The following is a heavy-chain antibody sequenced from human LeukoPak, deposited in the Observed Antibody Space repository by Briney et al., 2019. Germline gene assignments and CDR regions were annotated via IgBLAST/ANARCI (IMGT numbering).Heavy chain of an antibody. D-gene: IGHD1-1*01. CDR2: IRQDGSEK. Sequence: PGGSLRLSCAASGFTFSNYWMSGVRPAPGKGLEWVANIRQDGSEKYYVDSMRGRFTISRDNAKNSLYLQMSSLRAEDTAVYYCARSTAGLDYWGQGTLVTVSS. V-gene: IGHV3-7*01. J-gene: IGHJ4*02. CDR3: ARSTAGLDY. CDR1: GFTFSNYW.